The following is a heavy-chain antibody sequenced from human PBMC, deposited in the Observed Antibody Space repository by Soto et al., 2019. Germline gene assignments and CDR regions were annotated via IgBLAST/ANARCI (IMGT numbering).Heavy chain of an antibody. V-gene: IGHV4-39*01. J-gene: IGHJ5*02. CDR3: ARLHLLSLGIAAAGMDWFDP. CDR1: GGSISSSSYY. D-gene: IGHD6-13*01. CDR2: IYYSGST. Sequence: SETLSLTCTVSGGSISSSSYYWGWIRQPPGKGLEWIGSIYYSGSTYYNPSLKSRVTISVDTSKNQFSLKLSSVTAADTAVYYCARLHLLSLGIAAAGMDWFDPWGQGTLVTVSS.